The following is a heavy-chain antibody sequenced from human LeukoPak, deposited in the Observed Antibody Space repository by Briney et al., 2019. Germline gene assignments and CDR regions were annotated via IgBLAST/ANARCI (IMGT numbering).Heavy chain of an antibody. J-gene: IGHJ4*02. CDR3: ARDFSRYCSGGSCYSDMGY. CDR1: GGTFSSYA. D-gene: IGHD2-15*01. V-gene: IGHV1-69*05. Sequence: SVKVSCKASGGTFSSYAISWVRQAPGQGLEWMGGIIPIFGTANYAQKFQGRVTITTDESTSTAYMELSGLRSEDTAVYYCARDFSRYCSGGSCYSDMGYWGQGTLVTVSS. CDR2: IIPIFGTA.